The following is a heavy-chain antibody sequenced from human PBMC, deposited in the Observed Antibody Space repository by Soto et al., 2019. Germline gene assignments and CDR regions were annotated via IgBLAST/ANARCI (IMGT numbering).Heavy chain of an antibody. V-gene: IGHV1-8*01. CDR1: GYTFTSYD. D-gene: IGHD6-19*01. CDR2: MNPNSGNT. CDR3: ARGRYISGWYGGDY. J-gene: IGHJ4*02. Sequence: QVQLVQSGAEVKKPGASVKVSCKASGYTFTSYDINWVRQATGQGLEWMGWMNPNSGNTGYAQKFQGRVTMTRNTSISTAYMELSSLISEDTAVYYCARGRYISGWYGGDYWGQGTLVTVSS.